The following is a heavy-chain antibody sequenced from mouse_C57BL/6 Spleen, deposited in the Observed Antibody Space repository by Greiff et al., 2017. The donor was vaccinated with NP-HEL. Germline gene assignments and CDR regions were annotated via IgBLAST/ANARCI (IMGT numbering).Heavy chain of an antibody. V-gene: IGHV1-50*01. CDR1: GYTFTSYW. Sequence: QVQLQQPGAALVKPGASVKLSCKASGYTFTSYWLQWVKQRPGQGLEWIGEIDPSDSYTNYNQKFKGKATLTVDTSSSTAYMQLSSLTSEDSAVYYCAGLRRFAYWGQGTLVTVSA. D-gene: IGHD2-12*01. CDR2: IDPSDSYT. J-gene: IGHJ3*01. CDR3: AGLRRFAY.